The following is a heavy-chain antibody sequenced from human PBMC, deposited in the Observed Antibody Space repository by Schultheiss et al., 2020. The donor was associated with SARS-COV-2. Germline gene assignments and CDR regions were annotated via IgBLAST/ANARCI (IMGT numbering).Heavy chain of an antibody. CDR2: VYYTGST. Sequence: SETLSLTCTVSGGSISSSRYWGWVRQTPGKGLQWIGSVYYTGSTYYNPSLKSRLTISVDTSKNQFSLKLSSVTAADTAVYYCASRIGFCSGGRCQGFDPWGQGTLVTVSS. V-gene: IGHV4-39*01. J-gene: IGHJ5*02. CDR1: GGSISSSRY. D-gene: IGHD2-15*01. CDR3: ASRIGFCSGGRCQGFDP.